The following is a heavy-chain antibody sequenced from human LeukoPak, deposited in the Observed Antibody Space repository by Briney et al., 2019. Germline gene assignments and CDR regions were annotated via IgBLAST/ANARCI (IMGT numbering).Heavy chain of an antibody. Sequence: PSETLSLTCTVSDYSISSGYFWTWIRQPPGKGLEWIGSIFHTGSSYYNPSLKSPVAISVDTSKNQFSLELSSVTAADTAVYYCARDLGLTISDNWFDPWGRGTLVTVSS. CDR3: ARDLGLTISDNWFDP. D-gene: IGHD3-3*01. V-gene: IGHV4-38-2*02. CDR2: IFHTGSS. J-gene: IGHJ5*02. CDR1: DYSISSGYF.